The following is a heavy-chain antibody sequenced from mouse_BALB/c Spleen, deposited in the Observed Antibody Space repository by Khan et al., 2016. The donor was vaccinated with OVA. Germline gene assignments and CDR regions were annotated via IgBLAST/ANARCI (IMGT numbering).Heavy chain of an antibody. J-gene: IGHJ4*01. Sequence: EVQLQESGPGLVKPSQSLSLTCTVTGYSITSGYAWNWIRQFPGNKLEWMGYISYSGSTSSNPSLRSRISITRDTSKNQFFLQLNSVTTEDTATYYCARKNYYGYAMDYWGQGTSVTGSS. CDR1: GYSITSGYA. CDR3: ARKNYYGYAMDY. CDR2: ISYSGST. V-gene: IGHV3-2*02. D-gene: IGHD1-1*01.